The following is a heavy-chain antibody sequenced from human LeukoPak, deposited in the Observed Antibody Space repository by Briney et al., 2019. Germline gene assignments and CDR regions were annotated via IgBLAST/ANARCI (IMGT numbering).Heavy chain of an antibody. D-gene: IGHD3-3*01. CDR2: IYYNGST. Sequence: SETVSLTCTVSGDSVSTSAYYWGWIRQPPGKTLEWIGNIYYNGSTSYNPSLKSRVTISIDTSKNQFSLKLTSLTAADTAVYYCARLTYYSFCSGRKYSFEYWGQGTLVTVSS. CDR1: GDSVSTSAYY. J-gene: IGHJ4*02. CDR3: ARLTYYSFCSGRKYSFEY. V-gene: IGHV4-39*01.